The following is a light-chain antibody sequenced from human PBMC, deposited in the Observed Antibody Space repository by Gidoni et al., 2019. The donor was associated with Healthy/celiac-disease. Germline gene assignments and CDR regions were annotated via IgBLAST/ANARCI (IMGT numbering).Light chain of an antibody. J-gene: IGLJ2*01. Sequence: SYVLTQPPSVSVAPGQTARITCGGNKIGSKSVHWYQQKPGQAPGLVVYEDSDRPSGITERFSGSNSGNTATLTISRVEAGDEADYYCQVWDSSSDLVVFGGGTKLTVL. CDR3: QVWDSSSDLVV. CDR2: EDS. V-gene: IGLV3-21*02. CDR1: KIGSKS.